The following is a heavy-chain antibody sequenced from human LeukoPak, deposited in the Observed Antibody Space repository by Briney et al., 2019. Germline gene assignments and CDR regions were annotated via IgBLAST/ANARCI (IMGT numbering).Heavy chain of an antibody. D-gene: IGHD2-8*01. CDR1: GFTFSSYW. J-gene: IGHJ4*02. Sequence: GGSLRLSCAASGFTFSSYWTTWVRQAPGKGLEWVANIKQEGSEKYYVDSVKGRFTISRDNAKNSLSLHMNSLRADDTAVSYCARDRGECTNGVCYYHDFDYWGQGTLVTVSS. CDR2: IKQEGSEK. CDR3: ARDRGECTNGVCYYHDFDY. V-gene: IGHV3-7*01.